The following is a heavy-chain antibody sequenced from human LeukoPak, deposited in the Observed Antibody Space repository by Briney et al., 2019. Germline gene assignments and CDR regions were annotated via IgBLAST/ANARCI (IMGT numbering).Heavy chain of an antibody. J-gene: IGHJ3*02. V-gene: IGHV1-18*01. CDR3: ARGDYDFWSGYYSAFDI. CDR2: ISVYNGNT. D-gene: IGHD3-3*01. Sequence: ASVKVSCKASGYIFTSYGIAWVRQAPGQGLEWMGWISVYNGNTNYAQKFQGRVTMTTDTFTSTAYMELRSLRSDDTAVYYCARGDYDFWSGYYSAFDIWGQGTMVTVSS. CDR1: GYIFTSYG.